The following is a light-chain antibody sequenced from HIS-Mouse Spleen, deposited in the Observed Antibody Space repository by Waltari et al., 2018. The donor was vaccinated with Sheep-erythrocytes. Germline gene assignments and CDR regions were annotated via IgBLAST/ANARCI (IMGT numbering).Light chain of an antibody. Sequence: QLVLTQSPSASASLGASVTLTCTLSSGHSSYAIAWPQPQPEKGPRYLMKLNSDGSHSKGDGIPDRFSGSSSGAERYLTISSLQSEDEADYYCQTWGTGIHGGVFGGGTKLTVL. V-gene: IGLV4-69*01. CDR3: QTWGTGIHGGV. CDR1: SGHSSYA. CDR2: LNSDGSH. J-gene: IGLJ3*02.